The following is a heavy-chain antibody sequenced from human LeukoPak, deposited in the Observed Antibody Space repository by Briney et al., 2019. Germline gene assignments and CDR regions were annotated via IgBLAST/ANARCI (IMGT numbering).Heavy chain of an antibody. J-gene: IGHJ4*02. CDR1: GFTFDDYA. D-gene: IGHD4-17*01. Sequence: QPGGSLRLSCAASGFTFDDYAMHWVRQAPGKGLEWVSGISWNSGSIGYADSVKGRFTISRDNAKNSLYLQMNSLRAEDTALYYCAKDWSVTTLYYFDYWGQGTLVTVSS. V-gene: IGHV3-9*01. CDR2: ISWNSGSI. CDR3: AKDWSVTTLYYFDY.